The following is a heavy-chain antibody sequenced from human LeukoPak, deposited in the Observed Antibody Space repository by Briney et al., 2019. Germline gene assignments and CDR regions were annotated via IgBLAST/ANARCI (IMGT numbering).Heavy chain of an antibody. CDR3: ASSPLGGSYRGRHIDY. D-gene: IGHD1-26*01. J-gene: IGHJ4*02. CDR2: INHSGST. V-gene: IGHV4-34*01. Sequence: SETLPLTCAVYGGSFSGYYWSWIRQPPGKGLEWIGEINHSGSTNYNPSLKSRVTISVDTSKNQFSLKLSSVTAADTAVYYCASSPLGGSYRGRHIDYWGQGTLVTVSS. CDR1: GGSFSGYY.